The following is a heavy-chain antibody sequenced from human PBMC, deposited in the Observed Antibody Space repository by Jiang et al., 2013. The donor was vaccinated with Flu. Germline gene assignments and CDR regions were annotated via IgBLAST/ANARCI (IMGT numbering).Heavy chain of an antibody. CDR3: AKDTVGWEKLGGAFDI. CDR2: ISGSGGST. J-gene: IGHJ3*02. CDR1: GFTFSTYA. Sequence: QLLESGGGLVQPGGSLRLSCAASGFTFSTYAMSWVRQAPGKGLEWVSAISGSGGSTYYADSVKGRFSISRDNSKNTLYLQMNSLRAEDTAIYYCAKDTVGWEKLGGAFDIWGQGTLVTVSS. V-gene: IGHV3-23*01. D-gene: IGHD1-26*01.